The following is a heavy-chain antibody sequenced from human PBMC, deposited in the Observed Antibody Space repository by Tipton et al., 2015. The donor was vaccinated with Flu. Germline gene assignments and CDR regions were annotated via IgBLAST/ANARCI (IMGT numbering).Heavy chain of an antibody. Sequence: TLSLTCTVSGGSISSYYWSWIRQPPGKGLEWIGYIYYSGSTNYNPSLKNRVTISVDTSKNQFSLKLSSVTAADTAVYYCARVDYYDSSGYYPFDYWGQGTLVTVSS. J-gene: IGHJ4*02. D-gene: IGHD3-22*01. CDR3: ARVDYYDSSGYYPFDY. V-gene: IGHV4-59*01. CDR2: IYYSGST. CDR1: GGSISSYY.